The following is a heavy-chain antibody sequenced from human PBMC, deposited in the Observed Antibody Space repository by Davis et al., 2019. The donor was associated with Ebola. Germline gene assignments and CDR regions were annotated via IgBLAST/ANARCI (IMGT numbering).Heavy chain of an antibody. Sequence: PSETLSLTCAVYGGSFSGYYWSWIRQPPGKGLEWIGEINHSGSTNYNPSLKSRVTISVDTSKNQFSLKLSSVTAADTAVYYCASHERDWYFDLWGRGTLVTVSS. CDR2: INHSGST. J-gene: IGHJ2*01. V-gene: IGHV4-34*01. CDR3: ASHERDWYFDL. CDR1: GGSFSGYY. D-gene: IGHD1-1*01.